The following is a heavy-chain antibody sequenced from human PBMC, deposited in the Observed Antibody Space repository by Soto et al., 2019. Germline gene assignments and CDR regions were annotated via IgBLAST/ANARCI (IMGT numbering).Heavy chain of an antibody. CDR3: VHSRCGGDCLRSYASHYYYGMDV. V-gene: IGHV2-5*02. CDR1: GFSLSTGGMG. CDR2: IYWDDDK. J-gene: IGHJ6*02. D-gene: IGHD2-21*02. Sequence: QITLKEFGPTLVKPTQTLTLTCTFSGFSLSTGGMGVGWIRQPPGKALEWLALIYWDDDKRYSPSLKSRLTITKDTSKNQVVLTMTNMDPVDTGTYYCVHSRCGGDCLRSYASHYYYGMDVWGQGTTVTVSS.